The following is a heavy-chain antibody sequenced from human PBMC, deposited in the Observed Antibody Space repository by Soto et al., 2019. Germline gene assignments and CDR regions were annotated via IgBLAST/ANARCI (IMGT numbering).Heavy chain of an antibody. Sequence: ASVKVSCKASGYTFTSYDINWVRQATGQGLEWMGWMNPNSGNTGYAQKFQGRVTMTRNTSISTAYMELSSLRSEDTAVYYCARVYLLWFGELLLDSAYMDVWGKGTTVTVSS. CDR2: MNPNSGNT. CDR3: ARVYLLWFGELLLDSAYMDV. V-gene: IGHV1-8*01. D-gene: IGHD3-10*01. J-gene: IGHJ6*03. CDR1: GYTFTSYD.